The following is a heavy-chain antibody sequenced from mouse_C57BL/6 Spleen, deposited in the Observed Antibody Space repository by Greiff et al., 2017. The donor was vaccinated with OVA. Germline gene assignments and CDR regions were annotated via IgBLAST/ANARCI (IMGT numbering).Heavy chain of an antibody. CDR3: ARDDGYSDY. D-gene: IGHD2-3*01. Sequence: QVQKQEPGAELVRPGSSVKLSCKASGYTFTSYWMHWVKQRPIQGLEWIGNIDPSDSETHYNQKFKDKATLTVDKSSSTAYMQLSSLTSEDSAVYYCARDDGYSDYWGQGTTLTVSS. J-gene: IGHJ2*01. CDR1: GYTFTSYW. V-gene: IGHV1-52*01. CDR2: IDPSDSET.